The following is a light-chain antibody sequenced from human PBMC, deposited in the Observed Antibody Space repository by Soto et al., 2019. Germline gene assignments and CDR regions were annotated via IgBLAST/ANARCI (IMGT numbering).Light chain of an antibody. CDR1: SNDFGTYYF. J-gene: IGLJ2*01. CDR2: DAT. V-gene: IGLV2-23*01. Sequence: QSVLTQPASVSGSPGQLITISCTRTSNDFGTYYFVSWYQQHPDKAPKLIIYDATKRPSGVSSRFSGSKSGNTASLTISGLQPEDEAHYYCCSYATYNMILGGGTKVTVL. CDR3: CSYATYNMI.